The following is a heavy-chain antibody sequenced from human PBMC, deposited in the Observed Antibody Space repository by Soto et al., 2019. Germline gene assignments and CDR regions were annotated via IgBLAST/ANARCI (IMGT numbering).Heavy chain of an antibody. Sequence: QVPLVQSGAEVKKPGASVKVSCKASGYTFTSYGISWVRQAPGQGLEWMGWISAYNGNTNYAQKLQGRVTMTTDTSTSTAYMELRSLRSDDTAVYYCALGYCSGGSCYAPYYMDVWGKGTTVTVSS. J-gene: IGHJ6*03. D-gene: IGHD2-15*01. V-gene: IGHV1-18*01. CDR1: GYTFTSYG. CDR3: ALGYCSGGSCYAPYYMDV. CDR2: ISAYNGNT.